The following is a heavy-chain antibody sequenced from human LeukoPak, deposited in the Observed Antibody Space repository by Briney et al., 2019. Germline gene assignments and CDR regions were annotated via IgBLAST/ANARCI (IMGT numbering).Heavy chain of an antibody. J-gene: IGHJ4*02. Sequence: GGSLRLSCAASGFNFEDYTMHWVRQVPGKAPEWVCLISWDGEGTYADSVKGRFTISRDNSKNSLFLQMNSLKIEDSALYYCANSRTGYLHWGQGTLVTVSS. CDR3: ANSRTGYLH. D-gene: IGHD2-8*02. V-gene: IGHV3-43*01. CDR1: GFNFEDYT. CDR2: ISWDGEGT.